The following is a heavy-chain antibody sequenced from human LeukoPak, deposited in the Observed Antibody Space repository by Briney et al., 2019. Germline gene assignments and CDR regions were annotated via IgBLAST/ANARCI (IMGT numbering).Heavy chain of an antibody. CDR1: GYTLTELS. V-gene: IGHV1-24*01. Sequence: ASVKVSCKVSGYTLTELSMHWVRQAPGKGLEWMGGFDPEDGETIYAQKFQGRVTMTEDTSTDIAYMELSSLRSEDTAVYYCATHPDYDSSGYWVDYWGQGTLVTVSS. J-gene: IGHJ4*02. D-gene: IGHD3-22*01. CDR2: FDPEDGET. CDR3: ATHPDYDSSGYWVDY.